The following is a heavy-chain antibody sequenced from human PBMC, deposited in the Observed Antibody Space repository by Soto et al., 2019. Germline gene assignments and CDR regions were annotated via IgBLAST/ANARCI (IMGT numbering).Heavy chain of an antibody. Sequence: QIQLVQSGAEVKKPGASVKVSCKASGYTFTSYAMHWVRQAPGQRLEWMGWINAGNGNTKYSQKFQGRVTITRDTSASTAYMELSSLRSEDTAVYYCARYSSSSGGIFDYWGQGTLVTVSS. V-gene: IGHV1-3*01. CDR3: ARYSSSSGGIFDY. D-gene: IGHD6-6*01. CDR1: GYTFTSYA. CDR2: INAGNGNT. J-gene: IGHJ4*02.